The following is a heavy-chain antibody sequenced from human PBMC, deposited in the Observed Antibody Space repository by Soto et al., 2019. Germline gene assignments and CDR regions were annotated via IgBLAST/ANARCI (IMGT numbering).Heavy chain of an antibody. J-gene: IGHJ4*02. D-gene: IGHD6-19*01. Sequence: ASVKVSCKASGYTFTSYAMHWVHQAPGQSLEWMGWINAGNGNTKYSQKFQGRVTITRDTSASTAYMELSSLRSEDTAVYYCARAVAVPADFDYWGQGTLVTVSS. V-gene: IGHV1-3*01. CDR3: ARAVAVPADFDY. CDR2: INAGNGNT. CDR1: GYTFTSYA.